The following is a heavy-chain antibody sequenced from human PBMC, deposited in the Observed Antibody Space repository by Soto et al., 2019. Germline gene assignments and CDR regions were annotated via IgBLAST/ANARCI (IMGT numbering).Heavy chain of an antibody. CDR1: GFTFSNYA. CDR3: AKAYSDSWPNDRFDS. CDR2: IRSTGDHS. D-gene: IGHD1-26*01. J-gene: IGHJ5*01. Sequence: GGSLRLSCAASGFTFSNYAMNWVRQAPGKGLEWVSGIRSTGDHSYYAESVQGRFTIGRANSRNTLYLQMNNLSAEDSAVYYCAKAYSDSWPNDRFDSWGQGTLVTVSS. V-gene: IGHV3-23*01.